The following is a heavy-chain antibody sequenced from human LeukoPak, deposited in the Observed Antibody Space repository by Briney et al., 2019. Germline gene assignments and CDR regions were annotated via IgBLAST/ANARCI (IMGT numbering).Heavy chain of an antibody. V-gene: IGHV3-72*01. Sequence: PGGSLRLSCEASGFXLSDHHMDWVRPAPGKGLEWLGCSKYKDYDYSTEYAASVKGRFTFSRDDPKNSLYLQMNILTTEDTAVYYCTRIFDYGTRGYYLDFWGQGTLVTVSS. CDR3: TRIFDYGTRGYYLDF. CDR1: GFXLSDHH. CDR2: SKYKDYDYST. J-gene: IGHJ4*02. D-gene: IGHD3-22*01.